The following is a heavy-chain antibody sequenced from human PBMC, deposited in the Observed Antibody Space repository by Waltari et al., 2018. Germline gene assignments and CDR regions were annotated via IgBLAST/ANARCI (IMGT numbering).Heavy chain of an antibody. Sequence: QWYQRRVTITRDTSASTAYMELSSLRSEDTAVYYCARGSSGWSYCDYWGQGTLVTVSS. J-gene: IGHJ4*02. V-gene: IGHV1-3*01. D-gene: IGHD6-19*01. CDR3: ARGSSGWSYCDY.